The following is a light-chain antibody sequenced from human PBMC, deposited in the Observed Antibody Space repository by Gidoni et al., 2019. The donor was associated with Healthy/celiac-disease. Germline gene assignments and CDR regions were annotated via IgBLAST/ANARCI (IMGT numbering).Light chain of an antibody. CDR2: DVS. CDR3: CSYAGSYTWV. V-gene: IGLV2-11*01. CDR1: SSDVGGYNY. J-gene: IGLJ3*02. Sequence: QSALTPPRSVSGSPGQSVTLSCTGTSSDVGGYNYVSWYQQHPGKAPKLMISDVSKRPSGVPDRFSGSKSGNTASLTISGLQAEDEADYYCCSYAGSYTWVFGGGTKLTVL.